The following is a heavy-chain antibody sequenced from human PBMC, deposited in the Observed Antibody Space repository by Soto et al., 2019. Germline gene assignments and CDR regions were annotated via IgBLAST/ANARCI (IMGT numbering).Heavy chain of an antibody. J-gene: IGHJ6*02. D-gene: IGHD3-10*01. V-gene: IGHV1-8*01. CDR2: MNPNSGNT. Sequence: ASVKVSCKASGYTFTSYDINWVRQATGQGLEWMGWMNPNSGNTGYAQKFQGRVTMTRNTSISTAYMELSSLRSEDTAVYYCARDHGHITMVRGVYYYYGMAVWGQGTTVTVSS. CDR1: GYTFTSYD. CDR3: ARDHGHITMVRGVYYYYGMAV.